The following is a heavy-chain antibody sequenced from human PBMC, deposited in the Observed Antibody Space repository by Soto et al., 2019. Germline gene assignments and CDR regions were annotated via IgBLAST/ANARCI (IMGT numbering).Heavy chain of an antibody. D-gene: IGHD1-20*01. CDR3: ARGRYNWNQGDFDI. V-gene: IGHV4-30-4*01. CDR1: GGSISSNDYY. J-gene: IGHJ3*02. CDR2: IYYSGST. Sequence: PSETLSLTCTVSGGSISSNDYYWSWIRQPPGKGLEWIGYIYYSGSTYSNPSLKSRVTISADTSKTQFSLKLTSMTAADTAVYYCARGRYNWNQGDFDIWGQGTVVTVSS.